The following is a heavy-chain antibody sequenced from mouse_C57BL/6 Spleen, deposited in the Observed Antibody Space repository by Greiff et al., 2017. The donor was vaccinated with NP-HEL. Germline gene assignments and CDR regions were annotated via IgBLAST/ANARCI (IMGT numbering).Heavy chain of an antibody. J-gene: IGHJ2*01. CDR3: ARENFHVDY. CDR2: ISYDGSN. CDR1: GYSITSGYY. V-gene: IGHV3-6*01. Sequence: EVQLQESGPGLVKPSQSLSLTCSVTGYSITSGYYWNWIRQFPGNKLEWMGYISYDGSNNYNPSLKNRISITRDTSKNQFFLKLNSVTTEDTATYYCARENFHVDYWGQGTTLTVSS.